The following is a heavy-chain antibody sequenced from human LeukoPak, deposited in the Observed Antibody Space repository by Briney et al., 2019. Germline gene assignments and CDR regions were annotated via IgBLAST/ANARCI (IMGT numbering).Heavy chain of an antibody. CDR1: GFTDSSNY. D-gene: IGHD1-20*01. J-gene: IGHJ5*02. V-gene: IGHV3-53*01. CDR2: IYSGGST. CDR3: ARVRFYNWNFNH. Sequence: GGSLRLSCAASGFTDSSNYMSWVRQAPGKGLEWVSVIYSGGSTYYADSVKGRFTISRDNSKNTLYLQMNSLRAEDTAVYYCARVRFYNWNFNHWGQGTLVTVSS.